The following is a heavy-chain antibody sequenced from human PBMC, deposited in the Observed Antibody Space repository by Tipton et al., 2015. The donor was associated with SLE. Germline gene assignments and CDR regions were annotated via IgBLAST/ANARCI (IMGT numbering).Heavy chain of an antibody. J-gene: IGHJ6*03. CDR2: IYTSGGT. V-gene: IGHV4-61*02. CDR3: AREATMDSYMDV. D-gene: IGHD3-10*01. Sequence: TLSLTCTVSGGSINSGDSCWSWIRQPAGKGLEWIGRIYTSGGTNYNPSLKSRVTISVDTSKRQFSLRLSSVTAADTAVYYCAREATMDSYMDVWGNGTTVTAYS. CDR1: GGSINSGDSC.